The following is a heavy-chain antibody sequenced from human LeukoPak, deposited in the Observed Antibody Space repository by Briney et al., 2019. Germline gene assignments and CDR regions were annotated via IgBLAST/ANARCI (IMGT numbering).Heavy chain of an antibody. J-gene: IGHJ4*02. Sequence: SVKVSCKASGGTFSSYVINWVRQAPGQGLEWMGRIVPIFGTTNYAQNFQGRVTITADESTSTAYMELSSLRSEDTAVYYCTRSRGSGSYLDYWGQGTLVTVSS. CDR2: IVPIFGTT. V-gene: IGHV1-69*13. D-gene: IGHD3-10*01. CDR3: TRSRGSGSYLDY. CDR1: GGTFSSYV.